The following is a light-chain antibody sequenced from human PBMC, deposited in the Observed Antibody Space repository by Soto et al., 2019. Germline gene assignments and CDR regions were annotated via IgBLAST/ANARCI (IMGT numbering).Light chain of an antibody. J-gene: IGKJ2*01. CDR3: LQTDSVPYT. CDR1: QSISSY. V-gene: IGKV1-39*01. CDR2: FAS. Sequence: DIQMTQSPSSLSASVGDRVTLTCRASQSISSYLNWYQLKPGRPPTLLIYFASSLQAGVPSRFSGAGSETNFTLTITVLQPEDFSSYFCLQTDSVPYTFGQGT.